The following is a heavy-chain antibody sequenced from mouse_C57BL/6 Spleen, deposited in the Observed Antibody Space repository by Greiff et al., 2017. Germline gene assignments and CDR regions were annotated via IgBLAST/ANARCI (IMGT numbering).Heavy chain of an antibody. CDR1: GFNIQNTY. V-gene: IGHV14-3*01. CDR3: ATPYGG. J-gene: IGHJ3*01. D-gene: IGHD1-1*02. Sequence: VQLKESVAELVRPGASVKLSCTASGFNIQNTYMHWVKQRPEQGLEWIGRIDPANGNTKYAPKFQGKATITADTSSNTSYLQLSSLTAEDTAIFYCATPYGGWGQGTLVTVSA. CDR2: IDPANGNT.